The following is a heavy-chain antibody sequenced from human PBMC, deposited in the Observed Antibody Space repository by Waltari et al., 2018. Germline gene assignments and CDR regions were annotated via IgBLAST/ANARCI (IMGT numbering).Heavy chain of an antibody. D-gene: IGHD4-17*01. Sequence: EVQLVESGGGLVQPGGSLRLSCAASGFTFSSYWMSWVRQAPGKGLEWVANIKQDGSEKYYVDSVKGRFTISRDNAKNSLYLQMNSLRAEDTAVYYCARERGDYDYYYGMDVWGQGTTVTVSS. V-gene: IGHV3-7*01. J-gene: IGHJ6*02. CDR2: IKQDGSEK. CDR3: ARERGDYDYYYGMDV. CDR1: GFTFSSYW.